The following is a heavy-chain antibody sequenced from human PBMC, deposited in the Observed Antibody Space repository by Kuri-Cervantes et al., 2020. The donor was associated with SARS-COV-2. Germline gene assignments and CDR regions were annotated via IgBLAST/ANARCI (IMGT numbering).Heavy chain of an antibody. CDR2: ISWNSGSI. V-gene: IGHV3-9*01. D-gene: IGHD4-23*01. J-gene: IGHJ4*01. CDR1: GFTFDDYA. CDR3: ARAIGRNSEIDF. Sequence: SLKISCAASGFTFDDYAMHWVRQAPGKGLEWVSGISWNSGSIGYADSVKGRFTISRDDSKSTLYLQMDSLRAEDTALYYCARAIGRNSEIDFWGHGTLVTVSS.